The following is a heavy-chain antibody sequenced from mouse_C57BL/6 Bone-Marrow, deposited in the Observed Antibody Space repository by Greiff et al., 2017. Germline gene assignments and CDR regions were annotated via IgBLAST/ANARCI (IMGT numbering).Heavy chain of an antibody. V-gene: IGHV1-82*01. CDR2: IYPGDGDT. J-gene: IGHJ2*01. CDR3: ARSRGNYPFDY. Sequence: QVQLQQSGPELVKPAASVKISCKASGYAFSSSWMNWVKQRPGKGLEWIGRIYPGDGDTNYNGKFKGKATLTADKSSSTAYMQLSSLTSEDSAVYFCARSRGNYPFDYWGQGTTLTVSS. D-gene: IGHD2-1*01. CDR1: GYAFSSSW.